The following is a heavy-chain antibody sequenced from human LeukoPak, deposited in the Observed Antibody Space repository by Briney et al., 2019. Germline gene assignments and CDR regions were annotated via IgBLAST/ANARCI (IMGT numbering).Heavy chain of an antibody. J-gene: IGHJ4*02. D-gene: IGHD3-3*01. CDR2: ISYDGSNK. Sequence: GGSLRLSCAASGFTFSSYAMHWVRQAPGKGLEWVAVISYDGSNKYYADSVKGRFTISRDNSKNTLYLQMNSLRAEDTAVYYCARDHQLYGDYFTYWGQGTLVTVSS. CDR1: GFTFSSYA. CDR3: ARDHQLYGDYFTY. V-gene: IGHV3-30*04.